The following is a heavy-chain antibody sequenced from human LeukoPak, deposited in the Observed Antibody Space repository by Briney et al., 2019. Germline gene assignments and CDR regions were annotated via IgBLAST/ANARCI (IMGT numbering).Heavy chain of an antibody. J-gene: IGHJ2*01. V-gene: IGHV4-30-4*01. D-gene: IGHD4-17*01. CDR3: ARGALDYGDPYWYFDL. CDR2: IYYSGST. CDR1: GGSISSGDYY. Sequence: SETLSLTCTVSGGSISSGDYYWSWIRQPPGKGLEWFGYIYYSGSTYYNPSLKSRVTISVDTSKNQFSVKLSSVTAADTAVYYCARGALDYGDPYWYFDLWGRGTLVTVSS.